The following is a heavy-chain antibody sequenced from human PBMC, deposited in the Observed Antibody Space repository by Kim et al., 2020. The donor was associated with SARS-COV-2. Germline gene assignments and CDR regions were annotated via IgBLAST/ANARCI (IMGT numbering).Heavy chain of an antibody. D-gene: IGHD3-10*01. Sequence: GGSLRLSCAASGFTFSSYGMHWVRQAPGKGLEWVAVIWYDGSNKYYADSVKGRLTISRDNSKNTLYLQMNSLRAEDTAVYYCARDGRFGEVTSLDYWGQGTLVTVSS. J-gene: IGHJ4*02. CDR1: GFTFSSYG. V-gene: IGHV3-33*01. CDR3: ARDGRFGEVTSLDY. CDR2: IWYDGSNK.